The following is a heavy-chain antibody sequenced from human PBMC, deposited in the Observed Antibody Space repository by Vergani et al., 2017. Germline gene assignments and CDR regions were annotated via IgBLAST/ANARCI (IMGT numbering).Heavy chain of an antibody. CDR2: IRPKTDGETT. CDR1: GFTFSSAW. CDR3: TTPTKWELRYYFNY. D-gene: IGHD3-9*01. J-gene: IGHJ4*02. Sequence: EVQPVESGGGLVKPGGSLRLSCTTSGFTFSSAWMSWVRQASGKGLEWVARIRPKTDGETTAYAAPVKGRFTISRDASKNTLYRQMNSLKTEDTAVYYCTTPTKWELRYYFNYGGQGTLVTVSS. V-gene: IGHV3-15*01.